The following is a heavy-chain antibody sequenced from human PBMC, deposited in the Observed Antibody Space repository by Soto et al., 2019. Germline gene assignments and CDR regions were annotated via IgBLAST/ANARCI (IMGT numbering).Heavy chain of an antibody. CDR3: ARVDGTY. V-gene: IGHV1-3*01. Sequence: VSVKVSCKASGYTFSSYAIHWVRQAPGQGLEWMGWINAGNGNTKYSQKFQGRVTITRDTSASTAYMELNSLRSEDTAVYYCARVDGTYWGQGTLVTVSS. D-gene: IGHD1-26*01. CDR2: INAGNGNT. J-gene: IGHJ4*02. CDR1: GYTFSSYA.